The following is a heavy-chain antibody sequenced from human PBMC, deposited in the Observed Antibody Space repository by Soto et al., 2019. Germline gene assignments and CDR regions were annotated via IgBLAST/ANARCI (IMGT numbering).Heavy chain of an antibody. Sequence: QVQLVQSGAEVKKPGSSVKVSCKASGGTFSSYAISWVRQAPGQGLEWMGGIIPIFGTANYAQKFQGRVTITADESTSTAYTELSSLRSEDTAVDYCARGVLGYCSGGSCYNHYYYYGMDVWGQGTTVTVSS. CDR1: GGTFSSYA. J-gene: IGHJ6*02. V-gene: IGHV1-69*01. CDR2: IIPIFGTA. D-gene: IGHD2-15*01. CDR3: ARGVLGYCSGGSCYNHYYYYGMDV.